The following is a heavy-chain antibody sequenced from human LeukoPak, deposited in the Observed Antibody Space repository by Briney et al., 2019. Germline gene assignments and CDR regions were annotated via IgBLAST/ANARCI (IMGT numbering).Heavy chain of an antibody. CDR3: ARASGTIYSNYANPEY. J-gene: IGHJ4*02. CDR2: ISADRTYI. D-gene: IGHD4-11*01. Sequence: GSLRLSCEASGFIFRSYSMNWVRQAPGKGLEWISCISADRTYIHYADSVKGRFTISRDNAKNSLSLQMDSLRAEDTAVYYCARASGTIYSNYANPEYWGRGTLVTVSS. V-gene: IGHV3-21*01. CDR1: GFIFRSYS.